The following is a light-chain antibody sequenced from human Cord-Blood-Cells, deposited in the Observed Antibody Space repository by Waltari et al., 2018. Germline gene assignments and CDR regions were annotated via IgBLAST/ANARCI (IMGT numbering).Light chain of an antibody. J-gene: IGLJ1*01. V-gene: IGLV2-23*01. Sequence: QSALTQPASVSGSPGQSITISCTGTSSYVGSYNLVSWYQQHPGKAPKLMIYEGSKRPSGVSNRFSGSKSGNTASLTISGLQAEDEADYYCCSYAGSSTYVFGTGTKVTVI. CDR1: SSYVGSYNL. CDR2: EGS. CDR3: CSYAGSSTYV.